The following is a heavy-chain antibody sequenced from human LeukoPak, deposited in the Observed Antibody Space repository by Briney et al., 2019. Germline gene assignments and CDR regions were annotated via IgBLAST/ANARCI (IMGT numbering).Heavy chain of an antibody. CDR3: ARGGTFVSDY. CDR1: GFTFSTFW. V-gene: IGHV3-7*01. J-gene: IGHJ4*02. D-gene: IGHD1-1*01. Sequence: GGSLRLSCAASGFTFSTFWMSWVRQAPGKGLEWVANIKTDGSEKYYVDSMKGRFTVSRDNAKNSLYLQMDSLRAEDTAVYYCARGGTFVSDYWGQGTLVTASS. CDR2: IKTDGSEK.